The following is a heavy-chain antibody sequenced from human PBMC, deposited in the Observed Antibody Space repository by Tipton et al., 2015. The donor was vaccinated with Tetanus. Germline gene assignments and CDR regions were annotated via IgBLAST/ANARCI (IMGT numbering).Heavy chain of an antibody. V-gene: IGHV4-30-4*01. CDR3: AKDIGTDRGVTQY. Sequence: TLSLTCSVSGDSITSGHFYWSWVRQPPGKGLEWIGYISSSGSPYYSPSLKSRLTLSVDTSKSQFSLKLTSVTAADTAVYYCAKDIGTDRGVTQYWDQGTLVTVSS. D-gene: IGHD3-10*01. CDR2: ISSSGSP. CDR1: GDSITSGHFY. J-gene: IGHJ4*02.